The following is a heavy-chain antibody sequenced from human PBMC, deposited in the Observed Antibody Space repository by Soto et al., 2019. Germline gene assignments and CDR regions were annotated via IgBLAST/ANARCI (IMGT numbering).Heavy chain of an antibody. CDR2: ISAYNGNT. CDR3: ARNHGSGSYINNYYYYYMDV. Sequence: ASVKVSCKASGYTFTSYGISWVRQAPGQGLEWMGWISAYNGNTNYAQKLQGRVTMTTDTSTSTAYMELRSLRSDDTAVYYCARNHGSGSYINNYYYYYMDVWGKGTTVTVS. V-gene: IGHV1-18*01. J-gene: IGHJ6*03. D-gene: IGHD3-10*01. CDR1: GYTFTSYG.